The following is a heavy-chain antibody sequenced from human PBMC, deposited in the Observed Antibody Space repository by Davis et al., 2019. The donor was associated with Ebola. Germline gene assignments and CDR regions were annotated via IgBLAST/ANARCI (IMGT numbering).Heavy chain of an antibody. CDR2: ISSSSTI. CDR1: GFTFSDYY. Sequence: GESLKISCAASGFTFSDYYMNWVRQAPGKGLEWVSSISSSSTIYYADSVKGRFTISRDNAKNSLFLQMNSLRADDTAVYYCARDPLIIGDATTDSWGQGTLVTVSS. CDR3: ARDPLIIGDATTDS. D-gene: IGHD2/OR15-2a*01. V-gene: IGHV3-69-1*01. J-gene: IGHJ5*01.